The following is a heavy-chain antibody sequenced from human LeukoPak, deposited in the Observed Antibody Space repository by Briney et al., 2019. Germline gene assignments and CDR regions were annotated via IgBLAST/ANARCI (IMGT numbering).Heavy chain of an antibody. V-gene: IGHV1-8*01. Sequence: GASVKVSCKASGYTFTSYDINWVRQAPGQGLEWMGWMNPNSGNTGYAQKFQGRVTMTRNTSISTAYMELSSLRSEDTAVYYCATAPRQYSSSWYPRKIDYWGQGTLVTVSS. CDR2: MNPNSGNT. CDR3: ATAPRQYSSSWYPRKIDY. CDR1: GYTFTSYD. J-gene: IGHJ4*02. D-gene: IGHD6-13*01.